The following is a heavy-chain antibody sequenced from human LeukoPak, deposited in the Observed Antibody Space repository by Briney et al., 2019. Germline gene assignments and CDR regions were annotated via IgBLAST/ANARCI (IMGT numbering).Heavy chain of an antibody. D-gene: IGHD1-26*01. Sequence: SETLSLTCTVSGGSISSYYWSWIRQPAGKGLEWIGRIYTSGSTNYNPSLKSRVTMSVDTSKNQFSLKLSSVTAADTAVYYCARDSIPPGIVGATRYDYWGQGTLVTVSS. CDR2: IYTSGST. CDR3: ARDSIPPGIVGATRYDY. J-gene: IGHJ4*02. V-gene: IGHV4-4*07. CDR1: GGSISSYY.